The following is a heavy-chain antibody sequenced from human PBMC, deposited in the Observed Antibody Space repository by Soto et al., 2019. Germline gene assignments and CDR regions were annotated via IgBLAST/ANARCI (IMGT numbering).Heavy chain of an antibody. V-gene: IGHV4-59*01. CDR3: ARGITMVRGVIDWFDP. Sequence: QVQLQESGPGLVKPSETLSLTCTVSGGSISSYYWSWIRQPPGKGLEWIGYIYYSGSTNYNPSLKWRVPIPVDTSKNQFSLKLSSVTAADTAVYYCARGITMVRGVIDWFDPWGQGTLVTVSS. D-gene: IGHD3-10*01. J-gene: IGHJ5*02. CDR2: IYYSGST. CDR1: GGSISSYY.